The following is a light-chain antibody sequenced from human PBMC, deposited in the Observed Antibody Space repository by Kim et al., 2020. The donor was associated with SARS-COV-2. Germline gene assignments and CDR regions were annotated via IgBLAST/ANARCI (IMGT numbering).Light chain of an antibody. CDR2: DAS. CDR3: QQTNSFPLT. CDR1: QGINNW. V-gene: IGKV1-12*01. Sequence: ASVGDRVTITCRASQGINNWLAWYQQKPGKAPEFLIDDASSLQSGVPSRFSGSGSGTDFTLTISSLQPEDFATYYCQQTNSFPLTFGGGTKVDIK. J-gene: IGKJ4*01.